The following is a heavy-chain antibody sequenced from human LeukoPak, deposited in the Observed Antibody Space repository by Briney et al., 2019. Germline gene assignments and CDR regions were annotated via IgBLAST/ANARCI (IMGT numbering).Heavy chain of an antibody. V-gene: IGHV4-39*07. J-gene: IGHJ4*02. Sequence: NPSETLSLTCTVSGGSISSGDYYWSWIRQPPGKGLEWIGEINHSGSTNYNPSLKSRVTISVDTSKNQFSLKLSSVTAADTAVYYCASDTDWGQGTLVTVSS. D-gene: IGHD4-17*01. CDR2: INHSGST. CDR3: ASDTD. CDR1: GGSISSGDYY.